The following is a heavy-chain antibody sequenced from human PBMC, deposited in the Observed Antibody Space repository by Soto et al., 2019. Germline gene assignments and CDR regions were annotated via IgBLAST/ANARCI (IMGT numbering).Heavy chain of an antibody. D-gene: IGHD5-12*01. J-gene: IGHJ4*02. CDR2: IYYSGST. V-gene: IGHV4-59*08. CDR3: ARHRSVATIWDIDY. CDR1: GGSISSYY. Sequence: SETLSLTCTVSGGSISSYYWSWIRQPPGKGLEWIGYIYYSGSTNYNPSLKSRVTISVDTSKNQFSLKLSSVTAADTAVYYCARHRSVATIWDIDYWGQGTLVTVSS.